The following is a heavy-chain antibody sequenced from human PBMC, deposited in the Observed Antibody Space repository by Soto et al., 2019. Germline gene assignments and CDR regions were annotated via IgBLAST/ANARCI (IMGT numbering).Heavy chain of an antibody. CDR2: IYYSGST. V-gene: IGHV4-59*01. Sequence: TSETLSLTCTVSGGSISSYYWSWIRQPPGKGLEWIGYIYYSGSTNYNPSLKSRVTISVDTSKNQFSLKLSSVTAADTAVYYCARGGSWYAHWGQRTLVIVSS. D-gene: IGHD6-13*01. J-gene: IGHJ4*02. CDR3: ARGGSWYAH. CDR1: GGSISSYY.